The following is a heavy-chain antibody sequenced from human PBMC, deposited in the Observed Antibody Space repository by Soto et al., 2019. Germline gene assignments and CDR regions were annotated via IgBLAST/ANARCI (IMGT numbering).Heavy chain of an antibody. CDR2: INPTGGST. Sequence: QVHLVQSGAEVKKPGASVKVSCKASGYTFISYYIHWVRHAPGHGLEWMAIINPTGGSTNYAQKFQGRLTLTMDTSTSTVYMELSSLTSEHTAMCYCARHLAAGDVWGQGTLVTVSS. CDR1: GYTFISYY. J-gene: IGHJ4*02. D-gene: IGHD2-8*02. CDR3: ARHLAAGDV. V-gene: IGHV1-46*01.